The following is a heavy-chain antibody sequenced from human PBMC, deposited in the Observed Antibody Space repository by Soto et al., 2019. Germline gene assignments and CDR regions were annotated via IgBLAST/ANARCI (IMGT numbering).Heavy chain of an antibody. CDR2: MNPNSGNT. CDR1: GYTFTSYD. Sequence: QVQLVQSGAEVKKPGASVKVSCKASGYTFTSYDINWVRQATGQGLEWMGWMNPNSGNTGYAQKSQGRVTSTKETSISTGYIGLSRLRPEDTDVYYWAMTLYGAAGASWGHGTLVTVSS. J-gene: IGHJ5*01. D-gene: IGHD4-17*01. V-gene: IGHV1-8*01. CDR3: AMTLYGAAGAS.